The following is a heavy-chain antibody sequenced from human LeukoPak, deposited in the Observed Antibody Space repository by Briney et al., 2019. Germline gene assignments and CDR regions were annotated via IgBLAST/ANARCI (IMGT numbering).Heavy chain of an antibody. CDR1: GGTFSSYA. Sequence: ASVKVSCKASGGTFSSYAISGVRQAPGQGLAWVGGIIPIFGTASYAQKFQGRVTITTDESTSTAYMELSRLRSEDTAVYYCARGAMGDASDIWGQGTMVTVSS. CDR3: ARGAMGDASDI. V-gene: IGHV1-69*05. J-gene: IGHJ3*02. CDR2: IIPIFGTA. D-gene: IGHD5-18*01.